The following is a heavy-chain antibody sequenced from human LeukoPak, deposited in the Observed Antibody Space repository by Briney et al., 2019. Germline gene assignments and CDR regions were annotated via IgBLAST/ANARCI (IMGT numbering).Heavy chain of an antibody. CDR3: ARAIAAADSYGMDV. CDR1: GYTFTSYG. J-gene: IGHJ6*02. Sequence: DSVKVSCKASGYTFTSYGTSWVRQAPGQGLEWMGWISAYNGNTNYAQKLQGRVTMTTDTSTSTAYMELRSLRSDDTAVYYCARAIAAADSYGMDVWGQGTTVTVSS. CDR2: ISAYNGNT. V-gene: IGHV1-18*01. D-gene: IGHD6-13*01.